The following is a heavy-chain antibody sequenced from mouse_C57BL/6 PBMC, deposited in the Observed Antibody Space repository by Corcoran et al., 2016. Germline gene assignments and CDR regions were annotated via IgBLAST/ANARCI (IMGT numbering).Heavy chain of an antibody. CDR1: GYTFTDYY. Sequence: QVQLQQSGPELVKPGASGKISCKASGYTFTDYYINWVKQRPGQGLEWIGWIFPGSGSTYYNEKFKGKATLTVDKSSSTAYMLLSSLTSEDSAVYFCARSGITPGSRSEGYFDVWGTGTTVTVSS. V-gene: IGHV1-75*01. CDR3: ARSGITPGSRSEGYFDV. D-gene: IGHD1-1*01. CDR2: IFPGSGST. J-gene: IGHJ1*03.